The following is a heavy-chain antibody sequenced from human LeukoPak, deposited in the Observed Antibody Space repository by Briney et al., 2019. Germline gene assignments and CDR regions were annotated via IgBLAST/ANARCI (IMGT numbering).Heavy chain of an antibody. CDR1: GGSISFGHYY. Sequence: PSETLSLTCTVSGGSISFGHYYWSWVRQHPERGLEWIGFIHYSGSTYYKPSLRSRVTISIDTSNNQFSLNLLSVPAADTAVYFCASTSEETGYGDLEHWGQGTLVTVSS. D-gene: IGHD4-17*01. CDR3: ASTSEETGYGDLEH. J-gene: IGHJ4*02. CDR2: IHYSGST. V-gene: IGHV4-31*03.